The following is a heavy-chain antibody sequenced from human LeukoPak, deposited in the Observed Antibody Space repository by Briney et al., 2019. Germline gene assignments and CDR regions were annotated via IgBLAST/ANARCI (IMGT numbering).Heavy chain of an antibody. CDR2: FNWNGGIT. Sequence: GGSLRLSCAAYGFTFEDYGMTWVRQAPGKGLEWGSGFNWNGGITGYADSVKGGVTTSRDKAKSSRCLQMNSSRAEDTGLYYSARGRQVRGVIYYNYYMDVGGKATSVTVSS. J-gene: IGHJ6*03. CDR1: GFTFEDYG. CDR3: ARGRQVRGVIYYNYYMDV. D-gene: IGHD3-10*01. V-gene: IGHV3-20*04.